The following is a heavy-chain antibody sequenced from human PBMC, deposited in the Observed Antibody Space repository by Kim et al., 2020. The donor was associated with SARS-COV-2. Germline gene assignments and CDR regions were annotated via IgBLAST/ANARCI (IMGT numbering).Heavy chain of an antibody. J-gene: IGHJ6*02. CDR2: INPSGGST. CDR1: GYTFTSYY. CDR3: ARVVIEDYDILTGYYNGDGMAVMSMAV. V-gene: IGHV1-46*01. D-gene: IGHD3-9*01. Sequence: AAVKVSCKASGYTFTSYYMHWVRQATGQGLEWMGIINPSGGSTRDAQKFQGRVTMTRDTTTSTVYMELSSLRSGDTAVYYCARVVIEDYDILTGYYNGDGMAVMSMAVWGQGTTVTVSS.